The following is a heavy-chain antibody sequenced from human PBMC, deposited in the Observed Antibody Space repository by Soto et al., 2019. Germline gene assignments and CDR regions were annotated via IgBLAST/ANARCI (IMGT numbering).Heavy chain of an antibody. J-gene: IGHJ4*02. CDR1: GFTFDDYG. V-gene: IGHV3-20*01. D-gene: IGHD2-2*01. Sequence: EVQLVESGGGVVRPGGSLRLSCAASGFTFDDYGMSWVRQAPGKGLEWVSGINWNGGSTGYADSVKGRFTISRDNAKNSLYLQMNSLRAEDTALYHCARDLQNHKYRAAAHDYWGQGTLVTVSS. CDR2: INWNGGST. CDR3: ARDLQNHKYRAAAHDY.